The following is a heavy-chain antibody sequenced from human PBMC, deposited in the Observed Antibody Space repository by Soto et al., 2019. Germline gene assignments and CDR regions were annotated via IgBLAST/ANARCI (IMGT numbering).Heavy chain of an antibody. D-gene: IGHD2-2*01. Sequence: PSETLSLTCTVSGGSINSGGYYWSWIRQHPGKGLEWIGYIYYSGSTFYNPSLKSRVTISVDTSKSQFSLNLSSVTAADTAVYYCARASVLTDYYFDSWGQGTLVTVSS. J-gene: IGHJ4*02. CDR2: IYYSGST. CDR3: ARASVLTDYYFDS. V-gene: IGHV4-31*03. CDR1: GGSINSGGYY.